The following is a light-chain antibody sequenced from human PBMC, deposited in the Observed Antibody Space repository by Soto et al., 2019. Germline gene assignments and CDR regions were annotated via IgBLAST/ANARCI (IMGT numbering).Light chain of an antibody. V-gene: IGKV3-15*01. CDR3: QQYNNWPPIT. CDR2: DTS. J-gene: IGKJ5*01. CDR1: QGVSIK. Sequence: EILLTHSPGTLSLSPGERATLSVSASQGVSIKLAWYQQKPGQAPRLLIYDTSTRATGIPARFSGSGSGTEFTLTISSLQSEDFAVYYCQQYNNWPPITFGQGTRLEIK.